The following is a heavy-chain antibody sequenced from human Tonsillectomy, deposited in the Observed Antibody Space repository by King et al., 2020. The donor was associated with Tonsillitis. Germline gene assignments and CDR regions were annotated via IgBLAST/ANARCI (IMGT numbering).Heavy chain of an antibody. CDR1: GFSLSNARMG. V-gene: IGHV2-26*01. J-gene: IGHJ2*01. CDR3: ARITLLWFGEFKPENWYFDL. D-gene: IGHD3-10*01. CDR2: IFSKDEK. Sequence: TLKESGPVLVKPTETLTLTCTVSGFSLSNARMGVSWIRQPPGKALEWLAHIFSKDEKSYSTSLKSRLTISKDTSKSQVVLTMTNMDPVDTATYYCARITLLWFGEFKPENWYFDLWGRGTLVTVSS.